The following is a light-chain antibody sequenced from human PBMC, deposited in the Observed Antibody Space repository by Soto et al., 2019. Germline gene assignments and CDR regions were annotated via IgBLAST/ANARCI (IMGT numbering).Light chain of an antibody. Sequence: EIVLTQSPETLSLSPGERATLSCRASQSVRSERLAWYQHKRGQAPRLVIFDASSRATGIPERFSGSGSGTDFILTITRLEPEDFAVYFCQQYDVSPITFGLGTRLEIK. J-gene: IGKJ5*01. CDR1: QSVRSER. CDR2: DAS. V-gene: IGKV3-20*01. CDR3: QQYDVSPIT.